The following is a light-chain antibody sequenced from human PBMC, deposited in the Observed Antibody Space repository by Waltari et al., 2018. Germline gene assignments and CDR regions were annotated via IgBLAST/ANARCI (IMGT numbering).Light chain of an antibody. CDR2: DAS. J-gene: IGKJ4*02. V-gene: IGKV3-11*01. Sequence: EILLTQSPITLSLSPGARATLSCRARQSVGTCLAWYQHKQGQPPRLLNSDASNRATGIPARFSASGSGTDFTLTISSLEPEDSAVYFCQQCTSPPTFGGGT. CDR1: QSVGTC. CDR3: QQCTSPPT.